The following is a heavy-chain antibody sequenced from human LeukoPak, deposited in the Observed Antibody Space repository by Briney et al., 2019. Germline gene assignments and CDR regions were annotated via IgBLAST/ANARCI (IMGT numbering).Heavy chain of an antibody. CDR2: ITSGGDQT. D-gene: IGHD4-17*01. V-gene: IGHV3-23*01. J-gene: IGHJ4*02. Sequence: GGSLRLSCAASGFTFGSHAMSWVRQVPGKGLEWVSGITSGGDQTFYADSVKGRFTVSRDNSGNTVSLQMNSLRAEDTAVYYCAKDYPFVAAVTPPLFDYWGQGTLVTVSS. CDR1: GFTFGSHA. CDR3: AKDYPFVAAVTPPLFDY.